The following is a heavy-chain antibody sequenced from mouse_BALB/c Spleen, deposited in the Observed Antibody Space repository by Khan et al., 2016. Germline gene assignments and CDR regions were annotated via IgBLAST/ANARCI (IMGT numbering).Heavy chain of an antibody. Sequence: IQLVQSGAELVKPGASVKLSCTASGFNIKDTYMHWVKQRPEQGLEWIGRIDPANGNTKYDPKFQGKATITADTSSNPAYLQLSILTSEDTAVYYCARSGVCYAMVYWGQVTSVTVSS. J-gene: IGHJ4*01. CDR2: IDPANGNT. D-gene: IGHD3-1*01. V-gene: IGHV14-3*02. CDR3: ARSGVCYAMVY. CDR1: GFNIKDTY.